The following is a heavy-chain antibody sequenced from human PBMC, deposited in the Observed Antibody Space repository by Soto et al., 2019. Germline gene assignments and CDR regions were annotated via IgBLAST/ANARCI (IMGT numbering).Heavy chain of an antibody. CDR1: GGSINSGGYC. J-gene: IGHJ4*02. CDR2: ISYGGST. V-gene: IGHV4-31*03. D-gene: IGHD5-18*01. CDR3: SRGILV. Sequence: QVQLQESGPGLVKPSQTLSLTCTVSGGSINSGGYCWSWIRQHPGKGLDWIGCISYGGSTSYHPSLKSRATISVDTSKNQFSLKLTSVTAADTAVYYCSRGILVWGQGALITVSS.